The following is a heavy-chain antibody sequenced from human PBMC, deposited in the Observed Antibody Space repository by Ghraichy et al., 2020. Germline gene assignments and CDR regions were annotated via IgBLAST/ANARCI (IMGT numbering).Heavy chain of an antibody. CDR1: GFTFSSYS. CDR3: ASEDYGGNLGY. D-gene: IGHD4-23*01. V-gene: IGHV3-21*01. Sequence: GESLRLSCAASGFTFSSYSMNWVRQAPGKGLEWVSSISSSSSYIYYADSVKGRFTISRDNAKNSLYLQMNSLRAEDTAVYYCASEDYGGNLGYWGQGTLVTVSS. J-gene: IGHJ4*02. CDR2: ISSSSSYI.